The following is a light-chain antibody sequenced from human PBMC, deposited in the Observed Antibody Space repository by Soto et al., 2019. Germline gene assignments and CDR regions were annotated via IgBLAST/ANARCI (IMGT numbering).Light chain of an antibody. V-gene: IGLV2-14*03. Sequence: QSALTQPASVSGSPGQSITISCTVTSSDIGGFNYVSWYQHHPGKAPKLMIHNVSSRPSGVSDRFSGSKSGYTASLTISGLQAEDEADYYCSSYATTRTVVFGGGTKLTVL. CDR2: NVS. J-gene: IGLJ2*01. CDR1: SSDIGGFNY. CDR3: SSYATTRTVV.